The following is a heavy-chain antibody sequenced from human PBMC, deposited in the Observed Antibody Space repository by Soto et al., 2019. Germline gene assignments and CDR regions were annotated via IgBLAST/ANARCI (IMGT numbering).Heavy chain of an antibody. J-gene: IGHJ4*02. CDR1: GFTFSSYG. V-gene: IGHV3-30*18. CDR3: AKVRGFGGVIVSILDY. Sequence: QVQLVESGGGVVQRGRSQRLSCAGSGFTFSSYGMHWVRQAPGKGLERVAVISYDGSHTYYADSVKGRFTISRDNSKNTLYLQMDSLGAEDTAVYYCAKVRGFGGVIVSILDYWGQGTLVTVSS. CDR2: ISYDGSHT. D-gene: IGHD3-16*02.